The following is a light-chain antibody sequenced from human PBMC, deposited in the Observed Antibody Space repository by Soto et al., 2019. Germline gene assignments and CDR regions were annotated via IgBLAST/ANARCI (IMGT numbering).Light chain of an antibody. Sequence: EIVMTQSPATLSVSPGERATLSCRASQSVSSSLAWYQHKPGQAPRLLIYGASIRATGIPARFSGSGSGTEFTLTISSLQSEDFAACYCQQYSNRYTFGQGTKLEIK. CDR1: QSVSSS. CDR2: GAS. CDR3: QQYSNRYT. J-gene: IGKJ2*01. V-gene: IGKV3D-15*01.